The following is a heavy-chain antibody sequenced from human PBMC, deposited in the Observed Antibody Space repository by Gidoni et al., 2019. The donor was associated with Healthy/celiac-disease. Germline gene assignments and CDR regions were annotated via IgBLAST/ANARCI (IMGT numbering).Heavy chain of an antibody. CDR2: IYYSGST. J-gene: IGHJ4*02. D-gene: IGHD1-26*01. Sequence: QLQLQESGPGLVKPSETLSPTCTVSGGSTSSSSYYWGWIRQPPGKGLEWIGSIYYSGSTYYNPSLKSRVTISVDTSKNQFSLKLSSVTAADTAVYYCARWVIIVGATCSFDYWGQGTLVTVSS. CDR1: GGSTSSSSYY. CDR3: ARWVIIVGATCSFDY. V-gene: IGHV4-39*07.